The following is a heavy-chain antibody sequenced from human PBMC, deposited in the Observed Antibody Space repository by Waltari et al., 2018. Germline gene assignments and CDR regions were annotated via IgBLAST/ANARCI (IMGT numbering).Heavy chain of an antibody. J-gene: IGHJ6*03. V-gene: IGHV4-38-2*02. Sequence: QVQLQASGPGLVKPSETLSLTCTVSGFSISSDYYWGWIRQPPGKGRGWIGNMFCVGGTTDNVSLKSGVTRSIDTAGSQFSLRLSSWIAADAAVYYCARVSAASGWAGTYYDMDVWGRGTTVTVSS. CDR1: GFSISSDYY. CDR2: MFCVGGT. D-gene: IGHD6-19*01. CDR3: ARVSAASGWAGTYYDMDV.